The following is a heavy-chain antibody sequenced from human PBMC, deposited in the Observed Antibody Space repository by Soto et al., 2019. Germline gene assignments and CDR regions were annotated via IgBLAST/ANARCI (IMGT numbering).Heavy chain of an antibody. V-gene: IGHV4-59*01. D-gene: IGHD5-18*01. Sequence: SETRSLTCTVSGGSISSYYWSWIRQPPGKGLEWIGYIYYSGSTNYNPSLKSRVTISVDTSKNQFSLKLSSVTAADTAVYYCARGPIGTAMVTVYYYYGMDVWGQGATVTVSS. J-gene: IGHJ6*02. CDR2: IYYSGST. CDR1: GGSISSYY. CDR3: ARGPIGTAMVTVYYYYGMDV.